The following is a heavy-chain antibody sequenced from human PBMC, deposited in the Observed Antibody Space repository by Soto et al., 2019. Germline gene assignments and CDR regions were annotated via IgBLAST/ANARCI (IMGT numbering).Heavy chain of an antibody. V-gene: IGHV5-10-1*01. J-gene: IGHJ4*02. D-gene: IGHD2-21*02. CDR1: GNNFPGYS. CDR3: ARHDPYCGGDCSSFDL. CDR2: IDPDDSYT. Sequence: GALKNSRQGSGNNFPGYSHSWVRPMPGEGLEWMGRIDPDDSYTKYSPSFEGHVTISADNSITNAYLQWRSLKASDSAMYYCARHDPYCGGDCSSFDLWGQGTLVTVSS.